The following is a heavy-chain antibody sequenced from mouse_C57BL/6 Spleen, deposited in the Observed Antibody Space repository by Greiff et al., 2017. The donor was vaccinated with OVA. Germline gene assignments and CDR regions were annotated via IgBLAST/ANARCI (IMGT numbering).Heavy chain of an antibody. CDR3: ARGGSVVEYAMDY. CDR2: IYPGDGDT. V-gene: IGHV1-80*01. D-gene: IGHD1-1*01. J-gene: IGHJ4*01. CDR1: GYAFSSYW. Sequence: VQLQQSGAELVKPGASVKISCKASGYAFSSYWMNWVKQRPGKGLEWIGQIYPGDGDTNYNGKFKGKATLTADKSSSTAYMQLSSLTSEDSAVYFCARGGSVVEYAMDYWGQGTSVTVSS.